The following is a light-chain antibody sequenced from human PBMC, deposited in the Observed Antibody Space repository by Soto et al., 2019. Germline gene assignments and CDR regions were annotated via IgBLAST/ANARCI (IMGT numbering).Light chain of an antibody. J-gene: IGKJ5*01. CDR1: QSVNRK. CDR2: EAS. CDR3: QQYNNWPTIT. Sequence: EIVMTRSPSTLSVSPGERATLSCRASQSVNRKLAWYQQRPGQAPSLLXYEASARANGIPARFSGSGSGTELTLTISSLQSEDFAIYYCQQYNNWPTITFGQGTRLEIK. V-gene: IGKV3-15*01.